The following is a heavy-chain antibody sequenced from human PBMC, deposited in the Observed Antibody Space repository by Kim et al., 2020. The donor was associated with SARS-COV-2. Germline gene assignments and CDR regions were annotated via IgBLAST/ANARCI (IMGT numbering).Heavy chain of an antibody. CDR3: ARGQGFYYDSSGYYSFGM. D-gene: IGHD3-22*01. CDR2: INHSGST. CDR1: GGSFSGYY. Sequence: SETLSLTCAVYGGSFSGYYWSWIRQPPGKGLEWIGEINHSGSTNYNPSLKSRVTISVDTSKNQFSLKLSSVTAADTAVYYCARGQGFYYDSSGYYSFGM. V-gene: IGHV4-34*01. J-gene: IGHJ6*01.